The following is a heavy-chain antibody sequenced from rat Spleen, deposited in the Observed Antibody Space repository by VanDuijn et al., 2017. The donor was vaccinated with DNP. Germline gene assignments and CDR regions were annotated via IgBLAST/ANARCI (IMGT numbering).Heavy chain of an antibody. J-gene: IGHJ3*01. D-gene: IGHD1-2*01. CDR2: ISYSGIT. V-gene: IGHV3-1*01. Sequence: EVQLQESGPGLVKPSHSLSLTCSVTGFSITTNYWGWIRKFPGNKMEWIGHISYSGITGFNPSLKGRISITRDTSKNQFFLQLNSVTTEDTAIYYCARSDYYGSYRPFTYWGQGTLVTVSS. CDR3: ARSDYYGSYRPFTY. CDR1: GFSITTNY.